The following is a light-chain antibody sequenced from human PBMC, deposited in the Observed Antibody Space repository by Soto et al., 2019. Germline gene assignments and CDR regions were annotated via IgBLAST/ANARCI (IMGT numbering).Light chain of an antibody. CDR3: QEYNTWPWT. CDR1: QSVSSN. J-gene: IGKJ1*01. Sequence: EIVMTQSPAALSVSPGERATLSCRASQSVSSNLDLYQQKPGQTPRLLIYGASTRATGIPARFSGSGSGTEFILTISSLQSEDSAVYYCQEYNTWPWTFGQGTKVEFK. V-gene: IGKV3-15*01. CDR2: GAS.